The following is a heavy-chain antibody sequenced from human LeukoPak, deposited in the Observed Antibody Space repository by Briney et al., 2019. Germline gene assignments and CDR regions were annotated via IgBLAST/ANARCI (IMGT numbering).Heavy chain of an antibody. Sequence: GGSLRLSCAASGFTFSNYAMTWVRQAPGKGLDWVSGTSGSGDTTFYADSVKGRFTISRDNAKNSLYLQMNSLRAEDTAVYYCARRGDARHFDYWGQGTLVTVSS. CDR3: ARRGDARHFDY. J-gene: IGHJ4*02. D-gene: IGHD6-6*01. V-gene: IGHV3-23*01. CDR1: GFTFSNYA. CDR2: TSGSGDTT.